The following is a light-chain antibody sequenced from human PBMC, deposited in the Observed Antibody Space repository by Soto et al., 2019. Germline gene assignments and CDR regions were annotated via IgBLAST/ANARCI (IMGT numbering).Light chain of an antibody. V-gene: IGKV1-39*01. Sequence: DIQMTQSPSSLSTSVVDRVTITCRASQRIKIYLNWYRQKPGKATQLLIYSASNLQSGVPSRFSGSGSGKDFTITISSLQPEDFATYYCQQSFSTPTFGQGTRLEI. J-gene: IGKJ5*01. CDR1: QRIKIY. CDR3: QQSFSTPT. CDR2: SAS.